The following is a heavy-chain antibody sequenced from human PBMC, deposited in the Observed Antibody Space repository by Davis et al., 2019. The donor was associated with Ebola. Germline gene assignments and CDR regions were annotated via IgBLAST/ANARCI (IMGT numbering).Heavy chain of an antibody. CDR3: ARDTTVAGGGQNY. CDR2: ISGSGGST. J-gene: IGHJ4*02. Sequence: GEFLKISCAASGFTFSSYAMSWVRQAPGKGLEWVSAISGSGGSTYYADSVKGRFTISRENAKNSLYLQMSSLRVEDTAVYYCARDTTVAGGGQNYWGQGTLVTVSA. V-gene: IGHV3-23*01. CDR1: GFTFSSYA. D-gene: IGHD6-13*01.